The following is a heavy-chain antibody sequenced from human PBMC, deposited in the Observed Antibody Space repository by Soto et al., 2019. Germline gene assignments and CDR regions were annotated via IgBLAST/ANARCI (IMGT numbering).Heavy chain of an antibody. Sequence: GSLRLSCAASGFTFSSYGMHWVRQAPGKGLEWVAVISYDGSNKYYADSVKGRFTISRDNSKNTLYLQMNSLRAEDTAVYYCAKTHIVVVTAIQEYFQHWGQGTLVTVSS. CDR3: AKTHIVVVTAIQEYFQH. CDR2: ISYDGSNK. J-gene: IGHJ1*01. CDR1: GFTFSSYG. D-gene: IGHD2-21*02. V-gene: IGHV3-30*18.